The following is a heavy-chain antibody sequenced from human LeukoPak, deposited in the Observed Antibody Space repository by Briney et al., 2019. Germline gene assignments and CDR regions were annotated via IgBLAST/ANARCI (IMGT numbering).Heavy chain of an antibody. J-gene: IGHJ4*02. D-gene: IGHD6-19*01. CDR3: ARSPSRAVAGTFDY. Sequence: PGGSLRLSCAASGFTFSSYAMHWVRQAPGKGLKYVSAISSNGGSTYYANSVKGRFTISRDNSKNTLYLQMGSLRAEDMAVYYCARSPSRAVAGTFDYWGQGTLVTVSS. CDR2: ISSNGGST. V-gene: IGHV3-64*01. CDR1: GFTFSSYA.